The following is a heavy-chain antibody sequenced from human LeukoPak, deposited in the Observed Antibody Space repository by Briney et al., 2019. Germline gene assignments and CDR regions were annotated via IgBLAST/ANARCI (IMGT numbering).Heavy chain of an antibody. Sequence: PSETLSLTAIGAGVSINDYNWRWMAHPPGNELEWRVVASFSVATNYKTSLTRRATLSADTTKNQFSLRLRSVTAADTAVYYCALYCRLSSNCGHYGMDLWGRGTTVTVSS. CDR2: ASFSVAT. V-gene: IGHV4-4*09. J-gene: IGHJ6*02. D-gene: IGHD6-13*01. CDR3: ALYCRLSSNCGHYGMDL. CDR1: GVSINDYN.